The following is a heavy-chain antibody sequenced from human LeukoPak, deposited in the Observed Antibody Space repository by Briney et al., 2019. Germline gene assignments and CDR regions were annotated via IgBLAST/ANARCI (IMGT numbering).Heavy chain of an antibody. CDR1: GFTISRYG. CDR2: ISGSADST. CDR3: AKDAPVCTY. J-gene: IGHJ4*02. V-gene: IGHV3-23*01. Sequence: GALRLSCTAAGFTISRYGMSWVRQAPGKGLEWVSAISGSADSTYYADSVKGRFTISRDSSKNTLYLRMDSLRAEDTAIYYCAKDAPVCTYWGQGTLVTVSS. D-gene: IGHD2-8*01.